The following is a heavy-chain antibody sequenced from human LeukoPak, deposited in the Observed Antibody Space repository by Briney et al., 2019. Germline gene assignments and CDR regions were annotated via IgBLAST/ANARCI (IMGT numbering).Heavy chain of an antibody. CDR3: ARKSITMNRWAFDI. CDR1: GGSISTYY. J-gene: IGHJ3*02. Sequence: TASETLSFTCTVSGGSISTYYWSWIRQPPGKGLEWIGYIYYTGGTSYNPSLKSRVTISVDTSKNQFSLKLTSVNAADTAVYYCARKSITMNRWAFDIWGQGTMVTVSS. D-gene: IGHD3-22*01. V-gene: IGHV4-59*01. CDR2: IYYTGGT.